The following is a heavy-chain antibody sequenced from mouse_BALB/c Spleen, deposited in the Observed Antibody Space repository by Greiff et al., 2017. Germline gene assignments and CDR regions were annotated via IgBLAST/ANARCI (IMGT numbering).Heavy chain of an antibody. Sequence: EVKVVESGGGLVKPGGSLKLSCAASGFTFSSYAMSWVRQSPEKRLEWVAEISSGGSYTYYPDTVTGRFTISRDNAKNTLYLEMSSLRSEDTAMYYCARGESNSLYAMDYWGQGTSVTVSS. V-gene: IGHV5-9-4*01. CDR2: ISSGGSYT. D-gene: IGHD4-1*01. CDR1: GFTFSSYA. CDR3: ARGESNSLYAMDY. J-gene: IGHJ4*01.